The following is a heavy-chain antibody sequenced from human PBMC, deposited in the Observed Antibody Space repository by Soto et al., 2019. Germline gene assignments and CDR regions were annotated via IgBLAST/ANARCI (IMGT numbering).Heavy chain of an antibody. CDR3: ARDNPYTNSFGNWFDP. J-gene: IGHJ5*02. Sequence: QVRLVQSGAEVKKPGSSVKVSCKASGGTFSNDAITWLRLAPGQGLEWLGGIIPVFGTVNYAQKFQGRVTITADESTSTAYMELNRLRSEDTAVYYCARDNPYTNSFGNWFDPWGQGPLVIVS. CDR2: IIPVFGTV. D-gene: IGHD6-13*01. CDR1: GGTFSNDA. V-gene: IGHV1-69*01.